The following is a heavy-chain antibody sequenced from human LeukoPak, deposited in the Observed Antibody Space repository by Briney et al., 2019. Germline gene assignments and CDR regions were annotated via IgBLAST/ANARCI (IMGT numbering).Heavy chain of an antibody. Sequence: GGSLRLSCAASGFIVNSYAMSWVRQAPGKGLAWVSLIYSDGVTQYADSVKGRFTISRGNSKNTLYLQMNSLRDEDTAVYFCARDRAEGKTWVEFDPWGQGTLVTVSS. V-gene: IGHV3-66*02. CDR2: IYSDGVT. CDR1: GFIVNSYA. J-gene: IGHJ5*02. CDR3: ARDRAEGKTWVEFDP.